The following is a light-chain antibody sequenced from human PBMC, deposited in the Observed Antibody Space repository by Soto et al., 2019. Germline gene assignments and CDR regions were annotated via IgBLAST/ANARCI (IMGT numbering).Light chain of an antibody. J-gene: IGKJ1*01. V-gene: IGKV3-15*01. CDR2: GAS. Sequence: EIVMTQYPATLSVSPGERATLSCRASQNVRSNLAWYQQKPGQAPRLLIYGASTRATGIPARFSGSGSGTEFTLTISSMKYEDFAVYYCQQYNNWTRTFGHGTKVDIK. CDR1: QNVRSN. CDR3: QQYNNWTRT.